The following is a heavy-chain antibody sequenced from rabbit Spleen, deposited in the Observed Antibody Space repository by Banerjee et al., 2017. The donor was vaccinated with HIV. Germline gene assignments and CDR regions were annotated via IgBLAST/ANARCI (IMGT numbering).Heavy chain of an antibody. D-gene: IGHD8-1*01. CDR2: IDTGSSGFT. J-gene: IGHJ4*01. CDR1: GVSFSFSSY. Sequence: QEQLVESGGGLVKPGASLTLTCTASGVSFSFSSYMCWVRQAPGKGLEWIACIDTGSSGFTYFASWAKGRFTISKTSSTTVTLQMTSLTAADTATYFCARDAGRGDYIDGVFNLWGPGTLVTVS. CDR3: ARDAGRGDYIDGVFNL. V-gene: IGHV1S45*01.